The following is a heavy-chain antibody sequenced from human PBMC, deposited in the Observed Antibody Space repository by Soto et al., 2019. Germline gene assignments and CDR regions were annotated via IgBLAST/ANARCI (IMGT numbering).Heavy chain of an antibody. V-gene: IGHV1-24*01. D-gene: IGHD3-22*01. CDR1: GYTLTELS. CDR2: FDPEDGET. Sequence: ASVKVSCKVSGYTLTELSMHWVRQAPGKGLEWMGGFDPEDGETIYAQKFQGRVTMTEDTSTDTAYMELSSLRSEDTAVYYCATSRSIVVVTPAEYFQHWGQGSLVTVSS. CDR3: ATSRSIVVVTPAEYFQH. J-gene: IGHJ1*01.